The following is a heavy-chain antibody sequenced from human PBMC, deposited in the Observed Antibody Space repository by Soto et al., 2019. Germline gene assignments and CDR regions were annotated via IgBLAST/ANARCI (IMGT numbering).Heavy chain of an antibody. D-gene: IGHD6-19*01. CDR1: GFTFSSYA. CDR2: ISYDGSNK. V-gene: IGHV3-30-3*01. CDR3: ASSEVGWYGLHNWFDP. J-gene: IGHJ5*02. Sequence: QVQLVESGGGVVQPGRSLRLSCAASGFTFSSYAMHWVRQAPGKGLEWVAVISYDGSNKYYADSVKGRFTISRDNSKNXMYLQMNSLRAEDTAVYYCASSEVGWYGLHNWFDPWGQGTLVTVSS.